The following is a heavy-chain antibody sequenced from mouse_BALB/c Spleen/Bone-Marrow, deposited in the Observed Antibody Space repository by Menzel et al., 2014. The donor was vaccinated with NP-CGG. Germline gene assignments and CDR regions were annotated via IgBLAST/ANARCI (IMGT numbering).Heavy chain of an antibody. J-gene: IGHJ4*01. CDR3: ARDSFLITRALDY. V-gene: IGHV2-6-7*01. CDR2: IWGDGST. Sequence: VKLVESGPGPGAPSQSLSITCTVSGFSLTGYGVSWVRQSPGKGLEWLGMIWGDGSTDYNSALKSRLSISKDNSKSQVFLKINSLQTDDTARYYCARDSFLITRALDYWGQGTSVTVSS. CDR1: GFSLTGYG. D-gene: IGHD2-4*01.